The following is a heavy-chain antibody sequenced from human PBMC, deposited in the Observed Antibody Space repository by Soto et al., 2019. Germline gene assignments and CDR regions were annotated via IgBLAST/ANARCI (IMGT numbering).Heavy chain of an antibody. J-gene: IGHJ4*02. V-gene: IGHV3-33*01. D-gene: IGHD1-1*01. CDR2: IWTDGSNK. CDR1: GFPFGNYD. CDR3: ARVPRDLGTGYYFVF. Sequence: QVQLVESGGGVVQPGRSLRLSCAASGFPFGNYDMHWVRQAPGKGLEWVALIWTDGSNKYYGDSVRGRFVISRDNSRSTLYLQMDSLRGEDTAVYYCARVPRDLGTGYYFVFWGQGTLVTVSS.